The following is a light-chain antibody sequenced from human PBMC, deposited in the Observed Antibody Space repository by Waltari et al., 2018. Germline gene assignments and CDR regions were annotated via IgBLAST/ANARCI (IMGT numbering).Light chain of an antibody. CDR2: YDN. J-gene: IGLJ3*02. CDR3: SAYTGTSWV. V-gene: IGLV1-36*01. Sequence: QSVLTQPPSVSAAPGQSVTISCSGSRSNIGNHVVNWVQQLPGKAPKFLIFYDNRLPSGVPDRFAGSKSGNTASLTVSGLQADDEGDYYCSAYTGTSWVFGGGTKLTVL. CDR1: RSNIGNHV.